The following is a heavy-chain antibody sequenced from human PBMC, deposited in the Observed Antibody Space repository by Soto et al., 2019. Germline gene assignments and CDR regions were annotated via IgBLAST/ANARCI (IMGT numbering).Heavy chain of an antibody. CDR3: ARDSQSIAARPYFDY. Sequence: LRVSCAASGFTFSSYEMNWVRQAPGKGLEWVSYISSSGSTIYYADSVKGRFTISRDNAKNSLYLQMNSLRAEDTAVYYCARDSQSIAARPYFDYWGQGTLLTVSS. CDR1: GFTFSSYE. V-gene: IGHV3-48*03. CDR2: ISSSGSTI. J-gene: IGHJ4*02. D-gene: IGHD6-6*01.